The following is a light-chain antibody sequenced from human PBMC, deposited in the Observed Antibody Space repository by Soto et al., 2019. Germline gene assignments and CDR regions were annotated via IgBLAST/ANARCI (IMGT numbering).Light chain of an antibody. V-gene: IGLV1-40*01. CDR3: QSYASSPSAIFV. CDR2: GST. Sequence: QSVLSQPPSVSGAPGQRVTISCTGSSSNIGAGYDAHWFQQVPGTAPKLLIYGSTNRPSGVPDRFSGSKSGTSASLAITGLQAEDEGDYYCQSYASSPSAIFVFGTGTKV. CDR1: SSNIGAGYD. J-gene: IGLJ1*01.